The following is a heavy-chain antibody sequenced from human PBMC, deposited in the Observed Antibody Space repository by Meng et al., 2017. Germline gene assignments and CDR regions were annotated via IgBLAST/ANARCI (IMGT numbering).Heavy chain of an antibody. D-gene: IGHD3-3*01. CDR1: GFTFSSYA. CDR2: ISYDGSNK. CDR3: AKEGGAGITIFGVNWFDP. Sequence: GESLKISCAASGFTFSSYAMHWVRQAPGKGLEWVAVISYDGSNKYYADSVKGRFTISRDNSKNTLYLQMNSLRAEDTAVYYCAKEGGAGITIFGVNWFDPWGQGTLVTVSS. V-gene: IGHV3-30*04. J-gene: IGHJ5*02.